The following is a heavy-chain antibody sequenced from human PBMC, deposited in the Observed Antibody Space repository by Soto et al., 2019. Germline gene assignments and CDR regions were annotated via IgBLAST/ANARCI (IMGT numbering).Heavy chain of an antibody. J-gene: IGHJ4*02. Sequence: SETLSLTCTVSGGSISSGDYYWSWIRQPPGKGLEWIGYIYYSGSTYYNPSLKSRVTISVDTSKNQFSLKLSSVTAADTAVYYCASYDSTKEYFDYWGQGTLVTVSS. CDR3: ASYDSTKEYFDY. CDR1: GGSISSGDYY. V-gene: IGHV4-30-4*01. CDR2: IYYSGST. D-gene: IGHD3-22*01.